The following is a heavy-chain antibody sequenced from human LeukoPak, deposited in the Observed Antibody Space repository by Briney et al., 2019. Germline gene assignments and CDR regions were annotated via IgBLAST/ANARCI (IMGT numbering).Heavy chain of an antibody. CDR3: ARVGRIQQRRAFDI. J-gene: IGHJ3*02. V-gene: IGHV4-34*01. Sequence: SETLSLTCAVYGGSFSGYSWNWIRQPPGKGLELIGGINHSGSTNYNPSLKSRVTISVDTSKNQFSLKLSSVTAADTAVYYCARVGRIQQRRAFDIWGQGTMVTVSS. D-gene: IGHD5-18*01. CDR2: INHSGST. CDR1: GGSFSGYS.